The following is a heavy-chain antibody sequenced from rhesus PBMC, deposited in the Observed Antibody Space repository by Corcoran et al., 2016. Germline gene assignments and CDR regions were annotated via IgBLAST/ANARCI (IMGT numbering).Heavy chain of an antibody. Sequence: EVQLVQSGAEVKRPGESLKISCKTSGYSFTSYWISWVRKMPGKGLAGMGAITPSTSDPSDSPSCQGPVTIPADKSSSTAYLQGSSLKASDTATYYCAKGYYEDDYGYYSGYLGQGVLVTVSS. D-gene: IGHD3-9*01. CDR3: AKGYYEDDYGYYSGY. CDR1: GYSFTSYW. CDR2: ITPSTSDP. J-gene: IGHJ4*01. V-gene: IGHV5-20*02.